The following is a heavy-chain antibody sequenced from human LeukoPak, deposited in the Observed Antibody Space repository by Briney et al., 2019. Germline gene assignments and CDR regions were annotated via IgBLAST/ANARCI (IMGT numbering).Heavy chain of an antibody. Sequence: ASVKVSCKASGYTFIDYYMHWVRQAPGQGLEGMGWINPNSGGTNSAQKFQGRVTMTRDTSISTDYMELSRLRSDDTAVYYCARDNSVGDNAWWFDPWGQGTLVTVSS. CDR2: INPNSGGT. V-gene: IGHV1-2*02. CDR1: GYTFIDYY. D-gene: IGHD1-26*01. CDR3: ARDNSVGDNAWWFDP. J-gene: IGHJ5*02.